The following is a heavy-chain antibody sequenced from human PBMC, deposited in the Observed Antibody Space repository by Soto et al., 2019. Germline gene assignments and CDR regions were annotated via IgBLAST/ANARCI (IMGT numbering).Heavy chain of an antibody. J-gene: IGHJ6*02. Sequence: SETLSLTCSVSGGSISNYYWSWIRQAPGKGLEWIGYISYSGSTNYKPSLKSRVTILVDTSKNQFSLKLRSVTAADSAVYYCARDRGDYAFWSGYFYGMDVWGQGTTVTVS. CDR2: ISYSGST. D-gene: IGHD3-3*01. V-gene: IGHV4-59*01. CDR3: ARDRGDYAFWSGYFYGMDV. CDR1: GGSISNYY.